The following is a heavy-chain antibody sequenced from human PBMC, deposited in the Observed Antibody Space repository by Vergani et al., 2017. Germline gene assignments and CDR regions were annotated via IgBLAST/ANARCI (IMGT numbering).Heavy chain of an antibody. J-gene: IGHJ5*02. CDR1: GDSTTNGGFS. CDR3: GRVAGFYGLGSRLLDL. CDR2: IFPSGNS. D-gene: IGHD3-10*01. Sequence: QLQLQESGSGLVKPPQTLSLTCAVPGDSTTNGGFSWNWIRQPPGKGPEWIGYIFPSGNSDYNPSLKYRKAISLDKSKNQFSLWVNSVTAADTAVYYGGRVAGFYGLGSRLLDLWGQGILVTVSS. V-gene: IGHV4-30-2*01.